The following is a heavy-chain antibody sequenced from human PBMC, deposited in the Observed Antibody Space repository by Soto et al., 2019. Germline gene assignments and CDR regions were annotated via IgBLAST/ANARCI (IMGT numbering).Heavy chain of an antibody. V-gene: IGHV1-2*04. CDR2: INPNSGDT. CDR1: GYTFTAYY. J-gene: IGHJ4*02. CDR3: ARGGYTYGYGLDY. D-gene: IGHD5-18*01. Sequence: QVQLVQSGAEVKKLGASVKVSCKASGYTFTAYYIHWVRQAPGQGLEWVGWINPNSGDTNYAQRFQGWVTMTGDTSVSTAYMDLTRLRSDDTAVYYCARGGYTYGYGLDYWGQGNLVTVSS.